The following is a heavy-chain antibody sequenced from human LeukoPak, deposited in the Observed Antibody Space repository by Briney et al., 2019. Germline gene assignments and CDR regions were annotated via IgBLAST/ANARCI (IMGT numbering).Heavy chain of an antibody. CDR2: IYPGDSDS. CDR1: GYNFITYW. V-gene: IGHV5-51*01. J-gene: IGHJ1*01. CDR3: ARAATSGNMEYFQH. Sequence: GESLKISCKGSGYNFITYWIGWVRQMPGKGLEWMGIIYPGDSDSRYSPSFEGQVTISADKAITTAYLQWSNLKASDTAMYYCARAATSGNMEYFQHWGQGTLVTVSS. D-gene: IGHD5-12*01.